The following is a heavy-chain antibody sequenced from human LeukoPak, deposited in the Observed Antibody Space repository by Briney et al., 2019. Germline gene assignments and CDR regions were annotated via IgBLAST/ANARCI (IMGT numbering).Heavy chain of an antibody. D-gene: IGHD7-27*01. V-gene: IGHV1-8*01. Sequence: ASVKVSCKASGYTFTSFDFNWVRQATGQGLEWMGWMKSNNGHTGYAQKFQGRVAMTRDTSISTAYMELSSLTFEDTAVYYCARGPPNWGMVGYWGQGTLVTVSS. CDR3: ARGPPNWGMVGY. J-gene: IGHJ4*02. CDR1: GYTFTSFD. CDR2: MKSNNGHT.